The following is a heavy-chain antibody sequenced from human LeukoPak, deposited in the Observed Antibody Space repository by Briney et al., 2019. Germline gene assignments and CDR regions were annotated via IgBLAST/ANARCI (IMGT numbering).Heavy chain of an antibody. J-gene: IGHJ5*02. D-gene: IGHD4-11*01. Sequence: ASVKVSCKASGYTFTSYYMHWVRQAPGQGLEWMGIINPSGGSTSYAQKFQGRVTMTRDMSTSTVYMELSSLRSEDTAVYYCARGVPTTVTTCWFDPWGQGTLVTVSS. CDR3: ARGVPTTVTTCWFDP. CDR2: INPSGGST. CDR1: GYTFTSYY. V-gene: IGHV1-46*01.